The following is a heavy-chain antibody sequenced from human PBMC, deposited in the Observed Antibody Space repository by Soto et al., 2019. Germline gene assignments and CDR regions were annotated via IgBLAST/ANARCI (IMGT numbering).Heavy chain of an antibody. D-gene: IGHD2-15*01. J-gene: IGHJ6*02. V-gene: IGHV1-69*01. CDR3: ARAPDTGYCKV. Sequence: PVKLSCKASGGPFRSYSCSWVRQAPGQGLEWMGGIIPIFGTANYAQKFQGRVTITADESTSTAYMELSSLRSEDTAVYYCARAPDTGYCKVWGQGTTVTVSS. CDR2: IIPIFGTA. CDR1: GGPFRSYS.